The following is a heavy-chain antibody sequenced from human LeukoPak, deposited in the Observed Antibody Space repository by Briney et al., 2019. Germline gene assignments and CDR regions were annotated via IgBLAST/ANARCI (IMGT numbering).Heavy chain of an antibody. V-gene: IGHV1-8*01. CDR1: GYSVTMNG. Sequence: ASVKVSCKCTGYSVTMNGNYWIGQATGQGLEWMGWMNPNSGNTGYAQKFQGRVTMTRNTSISTAYRQLSSLRCDDMPVYFCAAGPSTNWIYPWGQGTLVTVSS. J-gene: IGHJ5*02. CDR2: MNPNSGNT. CDR3: AAGPSTNWIYP.